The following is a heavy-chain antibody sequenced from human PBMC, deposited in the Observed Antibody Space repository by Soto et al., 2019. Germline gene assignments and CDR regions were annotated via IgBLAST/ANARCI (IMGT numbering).Heavy chain of an antibody. Sequence: QVQLQQWGAGLLKPSETLSLTCAVSGGSFSGYYWSWIRQTPGKGLEWIGEINHSGFTDYNPSLTSRVTISVDTSKNHFSLKLTSVTAADTAVYYCARFPFSTSSWSNPRYFDSWGQGPLVTVSS. V-gene: IGHV4-34*01. D-gene: IGHD6-13*01. CDR3: ARFPFSTSSWSNPRYFDS. CDR1: GGSFSGYY. J-gene: IGHJ4*02. CDR2: INHSGFT.